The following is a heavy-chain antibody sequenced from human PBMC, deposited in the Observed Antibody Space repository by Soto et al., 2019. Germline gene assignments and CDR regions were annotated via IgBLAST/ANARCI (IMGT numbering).Heavy chain of an antibody. CDR3: ATLTKYDILTGFYPC. J-gene: IGHJ4*02. V-gene: IGHV3-66*01. Sequence: EVQLVESGGGLVQPGGSLRLSCAASGFTVNSNYMSWVRQAPGKGLEWVSVIYSDGSTYYADSVKGRFIISRDNSNNTLYFQMNSLRAVDTAVYYCATLTKYDILTGFYPCWGQGTLVTVSS. D-gene: IGHD3-9*01. CDR2: IYSDGST. CDR1: GFTVNSNY.